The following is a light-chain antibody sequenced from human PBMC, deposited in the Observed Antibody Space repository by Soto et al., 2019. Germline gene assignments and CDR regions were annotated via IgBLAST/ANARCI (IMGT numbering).Light chain of an antibody. CDR1: SSDIGSYNY. CDR2: GVT. V-gene: IGLV2-14*03. J-gene: IGLJ1*01. CDR3: CSYTTTTTYV. Sequence: QSVLAQPASVSGSPGQSITISCTGTSSDIGSYNYISWYQQYPDKGPKLIIYGVTNRPSGVSNRFSGSKSGYTAYLTISGLQAEDEADYYCCSYTTTTTYVFGTGTKLTVL.